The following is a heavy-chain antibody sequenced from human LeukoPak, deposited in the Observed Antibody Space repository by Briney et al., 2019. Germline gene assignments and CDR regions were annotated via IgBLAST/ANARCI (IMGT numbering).Heavy chain of an antibody. J-gene: IGHJ4*02. CDR2: INPNSGGT. D-gene: IGHD5-18*01. CDR1: GYTFTSYY. V-gene: IGHV1-2*02. Sequence: ASVKVSCKASGYTFTSYYMHWVRQAPGQGLEWMGWINPNSGGTNYAQKFQGRVTMTRDTSISTAYMELSRLRSDDTAVYYCARGRGYSYGYNDVDYWGQGTLVTVSS. CDR3: ARGRGYSYGYNDVDY.